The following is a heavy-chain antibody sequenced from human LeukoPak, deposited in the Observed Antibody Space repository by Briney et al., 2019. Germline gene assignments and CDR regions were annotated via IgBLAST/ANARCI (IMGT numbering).Heavy chain of an antibody. D-gene: IGHD3-3*01. J-gene: IGHJ4*02. CDR1: VGSPIGYT. CDR2: IYTRGST. V-gene: IGHV4-4*07. CDR3: AREWFWGDFWSDYPYYFDY. Sequence: PGTLSPTPTVSVGSPIGYTWSSIRQPARGRHGWVGRIYTRGSTNYNPSLTRRVTISEDTYKSQFSLQLSSVTAAATAVYYCAREWFWGDFWSDYPYYFDYWGQGTLVTVSS.